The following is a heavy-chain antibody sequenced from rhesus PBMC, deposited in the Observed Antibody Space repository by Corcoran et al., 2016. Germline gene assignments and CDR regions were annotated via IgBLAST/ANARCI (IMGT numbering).Heavy chain of an antibody. J-gene: IGHJ4*01. CDR2: INSGGGSK. CDR3: AKVGGSWGY. V-gene: IGHV3S42*01. Sequence: EVQLVESGGGLAKPGGSLRLSCAASGFTFSSYWMNWVRQTPGKGMEWISAINSGGGSKYYAESGKGRLTISRDNSKNTLSLQMNSLRAEDTAVYYCAKVGGSWGYWGQGVLVTVSS. D-gene: IGHD6-25*01. CDR1: GFTFSSYW.